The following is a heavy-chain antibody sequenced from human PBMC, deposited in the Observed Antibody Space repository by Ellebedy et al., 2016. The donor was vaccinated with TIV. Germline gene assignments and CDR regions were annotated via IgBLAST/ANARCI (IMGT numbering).Heavy chain of an antibody. CDR3: ATLTGEYYDSSGYFYT. CDR1: GGSITITNW. Sequence: SETLSLTCAVSGGSITITNWWSWVRQSPGKGLEWIGEIYHSGSTTYNPSLPSRVTISVDKSKNQFSLKLTSVTAADTAVYYCATLTGEYYDSSGYFYTWGQGTLVTVSS. D-gene: IGHD3-22*01. J-gene: IGHJ4*02. V-gene: IGHV4-4*02. CDR2: IYHSGST.